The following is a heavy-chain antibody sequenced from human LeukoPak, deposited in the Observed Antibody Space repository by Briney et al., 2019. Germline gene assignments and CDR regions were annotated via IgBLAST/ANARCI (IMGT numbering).Heavy chain of an antibody. J-gene: IGHJ4*02. CDR1: GFTFSNSI. V-gene: IGHV3-30*07. Sequence: GGSLRLSCAASGFTFSNSIMHWVRQAPGKGLEWVAVISCEGDNNYYADAVKGRFTISRDNSKNTLYLQMNSLRAEDTAVYYCARIFNGYNRGFHFDYWGQGTLVTVSS. CDR3: ARIFNGYNRGFHFDY. D-gene: IGHD5-24*01. CDR2: ISCEGDNN.